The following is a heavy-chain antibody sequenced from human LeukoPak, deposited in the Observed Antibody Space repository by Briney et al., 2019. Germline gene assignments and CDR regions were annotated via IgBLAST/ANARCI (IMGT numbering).Heavy chain of an antibody. V-gene: IGHV3-11*01. J-gene: IGHJ6*02. CDR2: ISSSGSTI. Sequence: PGGSLRLSCAASGFTFSDYYMSWIRQAPGKGLEWVSYISSSGSTIYYADSVKGRFTISRDNAKNSLYLQMNSLRAEDTAVYYCARREFHYYYYYGMDVWGQGTTVTVSS. D-gene: IGHD2-21*01. CDR3: ARREFHYYYYYGMDV. CDR1: GFTFSDYY.